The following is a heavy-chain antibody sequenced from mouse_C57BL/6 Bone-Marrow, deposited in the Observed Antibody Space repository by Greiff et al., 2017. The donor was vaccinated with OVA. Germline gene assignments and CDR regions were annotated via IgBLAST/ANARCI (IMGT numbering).Heavy chain of an antibody. J-gene: IGHJ3*01. CDR3: TRVYYGNYVRLAWFAY. CDR2: ISRGGDCI. V-gene: IGHV5-9-1*02. D-gene: IGHD2-1*01. CDR1: GFTFSGYA. Sequence: EVNLVESGEGLVKPGGSLKLSCAASGFTFSGYAMSWVRQTPEQRLEWVAYISRGGDCISYADTVKGRFPLSRDNARNPPYLQMSSLKSEDTAMYYCTRVYYGNYVRLAWFAYWGQGTLLTVSA.